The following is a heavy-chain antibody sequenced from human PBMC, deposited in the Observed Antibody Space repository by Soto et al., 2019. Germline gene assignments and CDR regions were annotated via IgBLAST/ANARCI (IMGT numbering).Heavy chain of an antibody. V-gene: IGHV4-31*03. CDR3: ARDRNNYYDSSGYYNWFDP. J-gene: IGHJ5*02. D-gene: IGHD3-22*01. CDR1: GGSISSGCYY. Sequence: SETLSLTCTVSGGSISSGCYYWSWIRQHPGKGLEWVGYIYYSGSTYYNPPLKSRVTISVDTSKNQFSLKLSSVTAADTAVYYCARDRNNYYDSSGYYNWFDPWGQGTLVTVSS. CDR2: IYYSGST.